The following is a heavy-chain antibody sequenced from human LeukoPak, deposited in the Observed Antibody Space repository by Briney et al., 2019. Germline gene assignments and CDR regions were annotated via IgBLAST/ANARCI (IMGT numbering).Heavy chain of an antibody. CDR1: GGSFSGYY. CDR2: INHSGST. Sequence: SETLSLTCAVYGGSFSGYYWIWIRHPPGKGLEWIGEINHSGSTNYNPSLKSRVTISVDTSKNQYSLRVSSVTAADTAVYYCASHPSTYYYDSSGSFDYWGEGTLVTVSS. CDR3: ASHPSTYYYDSSGSFDY. J-gene: IGHJ4*02. D-gene: IGHD3-22*01. V-gene: IGHV4-34*01.